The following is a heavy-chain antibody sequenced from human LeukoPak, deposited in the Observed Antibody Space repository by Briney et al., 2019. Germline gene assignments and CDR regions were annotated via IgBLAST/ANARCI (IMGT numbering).Heavy chain of an antibody. J-gene: IGHJ4*02. Sequence: SETLSLTCAVFGGSFSGYYWSWIRQPPGKGLEWIGEINHSGSTNYNPSLKSRVTISVDTSKNQFSLKLSSVTAADTAVYYCAREAYGSGSPPSRSFDYWGQGYLVTVSS. CDR3: AREAYGSGSPPSRSFDY. CDR2: INHSGST. D-gene: IGHD3-10*01. V-gene: IGHV4-34*01. CDR1: GGSFSGYY.